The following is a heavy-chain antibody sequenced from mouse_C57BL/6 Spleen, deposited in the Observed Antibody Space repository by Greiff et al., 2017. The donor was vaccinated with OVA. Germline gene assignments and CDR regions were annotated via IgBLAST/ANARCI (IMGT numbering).Heavy chain of an antibody. CDR2: IDPSDSYT. CDR3: ATPYGSSHWYFDV. Sequence: VQLQQPGAELVMPGASVKLSCKASGYTFTSYWMHWVKQRPGQGLEWIAEIDPSDSYTNYNQKFKGKSTLTVDKSSSTAYMQLSSLTSEDSAVYCCATPYGSSHWYFDVWGTGTTVTVSS. D-gene: IGHD1-1*01. J-gene: IGHJ1*03. CDR1: GYTFTSYW. V-gene: IGHV1-69*01.